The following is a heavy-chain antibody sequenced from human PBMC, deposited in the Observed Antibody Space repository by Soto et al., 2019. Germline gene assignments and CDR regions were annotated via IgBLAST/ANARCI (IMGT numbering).Heavy chain of an antibody. CDR1: GYTFTSYG. J-gene: IGHJ3*02. Sequence: GASVKVSCKASGYTFTSYGISWVRQAPGQGLEWMGWISAYNGNTNYAQKLQGRVTMTTDTSTSTAYIELRSLRSDDTAVYYCARRLAYCGGDCYPGAFDIWGQGTMVTVSS. CDR2: ISAYNGNT. CDR3: ARRLAYCGGDCYPGAFDI. D-gene: IGHD2-21*02. V-gene: IGHV1-18*01.